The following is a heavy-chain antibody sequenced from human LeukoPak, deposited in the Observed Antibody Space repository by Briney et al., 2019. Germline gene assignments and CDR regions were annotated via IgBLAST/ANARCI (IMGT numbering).Heavy chain of an antibody. J-gene: IGHJ4*02. V-gene: IGHV4-59*01. Sequence: PSETLSLTCTVSGDSINSYYWSWIRQPPGKGLEWIGYIYYSGSTNYNPSLKSRLTISVDTSKNQFSLKLSSVTAADTAVYYCARVQESQIDYYFDYWGQGTLVTVSS. CDR2: IYYSGST. CDR1: GDSINSYY. CDR3: ARVQESQIDYYFDY. D-gene: IGHD3-9*01.